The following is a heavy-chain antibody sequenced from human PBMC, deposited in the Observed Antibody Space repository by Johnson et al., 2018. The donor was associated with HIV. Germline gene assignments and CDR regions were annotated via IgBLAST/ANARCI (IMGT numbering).Heavy chain of an antibody. J-gene: IGHJ3*01. Sequence: VQLVESGGGVVQPGRSLRLSCAASGFTFSSYWMSWVRQAPGKGLEWVANIKQDGSGKYYVDSVKGRITNSRANAKNSLYLQMNSLRAGDTAVYYCATARRAIDVWGQGTMATVSS. CDR2: IKQDGSGK. V-gene: IGHV3-7*05. D-gene: IGHD6-6*01. CDR3: ATARRAIDV. CDR1: GFTFSSYW.